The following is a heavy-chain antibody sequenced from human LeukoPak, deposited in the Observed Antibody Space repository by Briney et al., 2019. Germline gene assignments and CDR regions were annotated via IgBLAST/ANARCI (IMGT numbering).Heavy chain of an antibody. CDR1: GFTFSSYG. CDR3: ARPFHSSGWSNWFDP. Sequence: GGSLRLSCAASGFTFSSYGMHWVRQAPGKGLGWVAFIRYDGSNKYYADSVKGRFTISRDNSKNTLYLQMNSLRAEDTAVYYCARPFHSSGWSNWFDPWGQGTLVTVSS. CDR2: IRYDGSNK. D-gene: IGHD6-19*01. J-gene: IGHJ5*02. V-gene: IGHV3-30*02.